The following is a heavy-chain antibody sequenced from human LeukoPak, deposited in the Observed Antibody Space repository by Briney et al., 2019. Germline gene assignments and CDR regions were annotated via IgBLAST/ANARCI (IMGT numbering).Heavy chain of an antibody. D-gene: IGHD6-13*01. V-gene: IGHV1-18*01. J-gene: IGHJ3*02. Sequence: ASVKVSCKASGYTFTSYGISWVRQAPGQGLEWMGWISAYNGNTDYAQKFQGRVTFTRNTSMNTAYMELSSLRSEDTAVYYCARGGIPAAPDAFDIWGQGTMVTVSS. CDR3: ARGGIPAAPDAFDI. CDR1: GYTFTSYG. CDR2: ISAYNGNT.